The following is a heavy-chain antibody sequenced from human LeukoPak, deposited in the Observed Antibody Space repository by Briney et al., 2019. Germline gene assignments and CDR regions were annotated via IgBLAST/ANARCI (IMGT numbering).Heavy chain of an antibody. D-gene: IGHD2-2*01. CDR3: ARRCSSSSCPFDY. CDR2: IDPSDSYT. V-gene: IGHV5-10-1*01. J-gene: IGHJ4*02. CDR1: GYSFTNYW. Sequence: GESLKISCKGSGYSFTNYWISWVRQMPGKGLEWMGRIDPSDSYTNYSPSFQGHVTISADKSISTAYLQWSSLKASDTAMYYCARRCSSSSCPFDYWGQGTLVTVSS.